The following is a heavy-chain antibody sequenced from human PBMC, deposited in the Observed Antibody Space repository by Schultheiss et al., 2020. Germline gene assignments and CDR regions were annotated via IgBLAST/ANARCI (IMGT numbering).Heavy chain of an antibody. CDR3: AREYSGYDWVGSFDY. J-gene: IGHJ4*02. D-gene: IGHD5-12*01. CDR1: GFTFSSYG. CDR2: ISYDGSNK. Sequence: GGSLRLSCAASGFTFSSYGMHWVRQAPGKGLEWVAVISYDGSNKYYADSVKGRFTISRDNSKNTVYLHMNSLRAEDTAVYYCAREYSGYDWVGSFDYWGQGTLVTVSS. V-gene: IGHV3-30*03.